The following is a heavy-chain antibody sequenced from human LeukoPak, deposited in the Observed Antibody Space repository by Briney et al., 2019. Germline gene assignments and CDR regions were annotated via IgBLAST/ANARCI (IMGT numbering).Heavy chain of an antibody. CDR2: IKQDESEK. D-gene: IGHD1-14*01. V-gene: IGHV3-7*01. J-gene: IGHJ3*01. CDR3: ARATPGGDFDF. CDR1: GFNFRDYW. Sequence: GGSLRLSCAASGFNFRDYWMTWVRQAPGKGLEWVAHIKQDESEKYYMDSVKGRFTIFRDNARNSLYLQMNNLSGDDTAVYYCARATPGGDFDFWGQGTLVSVSS.